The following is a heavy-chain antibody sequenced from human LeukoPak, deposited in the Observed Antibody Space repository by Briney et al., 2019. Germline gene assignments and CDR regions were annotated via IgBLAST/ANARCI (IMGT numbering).Heavy chain of an antibody. Sequence: PGGSLRLSCAASGFTFNNAWMSWVRQAPGKGLEWVANIKQDGSEKYYVDSVKGRFTISRDNAKNSLYLQMNSLRAEDTAVYYCARDLGYCSGGSCYHYYGMDVWGQGTTVTVSS. D-gene: IGHD2-15*01. CDR1: GFTFNNAW. V-gene: IGHV3-7*03. CDR3: ARDLGYCSGGSCYHYYGMDV. CDR2: IKQDGSEK. J-gene: IGHJ6*02.